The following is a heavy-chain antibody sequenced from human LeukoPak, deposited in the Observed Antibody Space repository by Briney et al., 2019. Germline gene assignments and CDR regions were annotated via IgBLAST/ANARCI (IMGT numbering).Heavy chain of an antibody. D-gene: IGHD2-15*01. Sequence: ASVTVSFTASGYTFTVYYMHWVRQAPGHGLERMGGINPNSGGTNYKQTFQSRVTMTRDTSISTSSMKLSSLTADDTAVYYCARSGGGRYATPFDYWGQGTLVTVSS. J-gene: IGHJ4*02. V-gene: IGHV1-2*02. CDR3: ARSGGGRYATPFDY. CDR2: INPNSGGT. CDR1: GYTFTVYY.